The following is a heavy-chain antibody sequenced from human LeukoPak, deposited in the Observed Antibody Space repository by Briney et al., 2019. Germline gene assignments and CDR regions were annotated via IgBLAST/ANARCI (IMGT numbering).Heavy chain of an antibody. V-gene: IGHV3-21*01. Sequence: MSGGSLRLSCAASGFTFSSYEMNWVRQAPGKGLEWVSSISSSSSYIYYADSVKGRFTVSRDNAKNSLYLRMNSLTTEDTAVYYCAPGWFGAWGQGTLVTVSS. J-gene: IGHJ5*02. CDR3: APGWFGA. CDR2: ISSSSSYI. CDR1: GFTFSSYE. D-gene: IGHD1-14*01.